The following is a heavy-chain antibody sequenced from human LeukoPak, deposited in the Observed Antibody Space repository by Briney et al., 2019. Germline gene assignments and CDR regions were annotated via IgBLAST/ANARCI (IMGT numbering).Heavy chain of an antibody. Sequence: SETLSLTCAVSGGSFSGHYWTWIRQPPGKGLEWIGEIDHTGRSTYSPSLTSRVTISKDSSKNQFSLSLGSVIAADTAVYFCARGENSGSYFSYFDSWAQGTPVTVSS. CDR1: GGSFSGHY. CDR2: IDHTGRS. V-gene: IGHV4-34*01. D-gene: IGHD3-10*01. J-gene: IGHJ5*01. CDR3: ARGENSGSYFSYFDS.